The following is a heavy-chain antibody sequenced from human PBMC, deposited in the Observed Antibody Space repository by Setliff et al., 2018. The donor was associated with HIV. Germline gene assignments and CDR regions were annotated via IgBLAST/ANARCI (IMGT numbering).Heavy chain of an antibody. CDR3: ARHLWFYYVAESYGYFDY. V-gene: IGHV4-61*09. D-gene: IGHD3-10*01. J-gene: IGHJ4*02. CDR2: IYTSGST. Sequence: SETLSLTCTVSGGSISSGSYYWSWIRQPAGKGLEWIGYIYTSGSTNYNPSLKSRVTISVDTSKNQFSLKLTSVTAADTAVYYCARHLWFYYVAESYGYFDYRGQGSLVTVSS. CDR1: GGSISSGSYY.